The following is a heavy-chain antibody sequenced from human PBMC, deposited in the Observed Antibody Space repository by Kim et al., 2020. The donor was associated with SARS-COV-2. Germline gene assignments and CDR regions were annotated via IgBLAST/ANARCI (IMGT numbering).Heavy chain of an antibody. CDR3: ARHAKSYYYDSSGYYNWFDP. Sequence: GESLKISCKGSGYSFTSYWIGWVRQMPGKGLEWMGIIYPGDSDTRYSPSFQGQVTISADKSISTAYLQWSSLKASDTAMYYCARHAKSYYYDSSGYYNWFDPRGQGTLVTVSS. D-gene: IGHD3-22*01. CDR2: IYPGDSDT. J-gene: IGHJ5*02. CDR1: GYSFTSYW. V-gene: IGHV5-51*01.